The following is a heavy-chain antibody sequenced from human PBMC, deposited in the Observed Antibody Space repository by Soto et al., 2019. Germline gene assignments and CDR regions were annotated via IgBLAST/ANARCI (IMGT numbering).Heavy chain of an antibody. D-gene: IGHD6-6*01. V-gene: IGHV3-64*01. CDR3: ARRARADYYYMDV. CDR2: ISSNGIGT. CDR1: GFTLSSDA. J-gene: IGHJ6*03. Sequence: EVQLVEYGGGLAQPGGSLRLSCAASGFTLSSDAMDWVRQAPGKGLEYVSGISSNGIGTYYANSVKGRFTISRDNSKNTVYLQRDSLRPEDMAVSYCARRARADYYYMDVWGKTTTVTVS.